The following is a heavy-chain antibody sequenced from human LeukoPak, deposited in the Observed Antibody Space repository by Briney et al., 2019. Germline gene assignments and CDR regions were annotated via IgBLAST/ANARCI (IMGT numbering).Heavy chain of an antibody. CDR2: IIPIFGTA. D-gene: IGHD3-10*01. V-gene: IGHV1-69*06. J-gene: IGHJ6*03. CDR1: GYTFTNYG. CDR3: ASGDFYGSHPYYYYYMDV. Sequence: SVKVSCKASGYTFTNYGISWVRQAPGQGLEWMGGIIPIFGTANYAQKFQGRVTITADKSTSTAYMELSSLRSEDTAVYYCASGDFYGSHPYYYYYMDVWGKGTTVTVSS.